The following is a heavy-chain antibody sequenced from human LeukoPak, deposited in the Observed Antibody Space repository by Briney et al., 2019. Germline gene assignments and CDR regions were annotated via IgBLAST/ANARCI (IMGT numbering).Heavy chain of an antibody. Sequence: GGSLRLSCAASGFTFSSYAMRWVRQAPGKGRERVSAISGSGGSTYYADSVKGRCTIYRDNSKKTVYVKMNRRRAEDTAVYYCAKDIVVVVAATILPLFDYWGQGTLVTVSS. CDR3: AKDIVVVVAATILPLFDY. J-gene: IGHJ4*02. CDR2: ISGSGGST. V-gene: IGHV3-23*01. D-gene: IGHD2-15*01. CDR1: GFTFSSYA.